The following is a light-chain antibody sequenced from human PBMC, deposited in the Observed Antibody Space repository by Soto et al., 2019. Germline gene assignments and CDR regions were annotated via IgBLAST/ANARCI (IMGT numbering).Light chain of an antibody. CDR3: QQYLTLLS. CDR2: DAS. J-gene: IGKJ3*01. CDR1: QDISKY. V-gene: IGKV1-33*01. Sequence: DIQMTQSPSSLSASVGDRVTITCQASQDISKYLNWYQQKPGKAPKLLIYDASNLETGVPSRFSGSGSGTDFTFTISSLQPEDIATYYCQQYLTLLSFGPGTKVDIK.